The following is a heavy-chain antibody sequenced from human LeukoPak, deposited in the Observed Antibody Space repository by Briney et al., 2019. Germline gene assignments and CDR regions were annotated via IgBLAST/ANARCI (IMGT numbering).Heavy chain of an antibody. V-gene: IGHV1-2*02. D-gene: IGHD3-22*01. CDR2: INPNSGGT. J-gene: IGHJ4*02. CDR1: GYTFTGYY. Sequence: ASVKVSCKASGYTFTGYYMHWVRQAPGQGLEWMGWINPNSGGTNYAQKFQGRVTMTRDTSISTAYMELSRLRSDGTAVYYCARDEYYYDSSGYFYWGQGTLVTVSS. CDR3: ARDEYYYDSSGYFY.